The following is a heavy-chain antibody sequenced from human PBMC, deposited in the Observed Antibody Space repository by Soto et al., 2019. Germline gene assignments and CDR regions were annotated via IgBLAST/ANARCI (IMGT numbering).Heavy chain of an antibody. Sequence: GESLKISCAASGFTFSSYWMSWVRQAPGKGLEWVANIKQDGSEKYYVDSVKGRFTISRDNAKNSLYLQMNSLRAEDTAVYYCARARRGGSYFYFDYWGQGTLVTVSS. D-gene: IGHD1-26*01. CDR1: GFTFSSYW. V-gene: IGHV3-7*01. CDR3: ARARRGGSYFYFDY. CDR2: IKQDGSEK. J-gene: IGHJ4*02.